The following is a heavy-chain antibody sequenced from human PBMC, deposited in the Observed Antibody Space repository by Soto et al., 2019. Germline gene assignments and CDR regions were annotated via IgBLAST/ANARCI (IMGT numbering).Heavy chain of an antibody. D-gene: IGHD4-4*01. CDR1: GFTFSSYW. CDR2: IKQDGSEK. V-gene: IGHV3-7*01. Sequence: EVQLVESGGGLVQPGGSLRLSCAASGFTFSSYWMSWVRQAPGKGLEWVANIKQDGSEKYYVDSVKGRFTISRDNAKNSLYLQVNSLRAEDTGVYYCARLGTPDYIMRGHFDSWGQGTLVTVSS. CDR3: ARLGTPDYIMRGHFDS. J-gene: IGHJ4*02.